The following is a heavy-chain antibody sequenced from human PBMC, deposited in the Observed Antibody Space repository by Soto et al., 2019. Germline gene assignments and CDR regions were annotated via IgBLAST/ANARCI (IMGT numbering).Heavy chain of an antibody. D-gene: IGHD6-19*01. Sequence: SVKVSCKASGGTFSSYAISWVRQAPGQGLEWMGAIIPIFGTANYAQKFQGRVTITADESTSTAYMELSSLRFDDTAVYFCARPKGTYSSGYYYFDFWGQGTLVTVSS. V-gene: IGHV1-69*13. J-gene: IGHJ4*02. CDR2: IIPIFGTA. CDR3: ARPKGTYSSGYYYFDF. CDR1: GGTFSSYA.